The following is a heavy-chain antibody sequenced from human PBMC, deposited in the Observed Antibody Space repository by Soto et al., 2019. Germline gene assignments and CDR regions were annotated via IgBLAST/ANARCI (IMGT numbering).Heavy chain of an antibody. D-gene: IGHD3-3*01. J-gene: IGHJ3*02. CDR2: ISGSGGST. V-gene: IGHV3-23*01. CDR1: GFTFSSYA. Sequence: GGSLRLSCAASGFTFSSYAMSWVRQAPGKGLEWVSAISGSGGSTYYADSVKGRFTISRDNAKNSLYLQMNSLRAEDTAVYYCARSRITIFGVASDAFDIWGQGTMVTVSS. CDR3: ARSRITIFGVASDAFDI.